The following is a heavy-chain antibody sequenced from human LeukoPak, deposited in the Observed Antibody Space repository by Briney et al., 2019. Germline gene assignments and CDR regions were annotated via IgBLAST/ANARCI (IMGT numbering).Heavy chain of an antibody. J-gene: IGHJ5*02. D-gene: IGHD2-2*01. Sequence: ASVKVSCKASGYTFTSYGISWVRQAPGQGLEWMGWISAYNGNTNYAQKLQGRVTMTTDTSTSTAYVELRSLRSDDTAVYYCARVIGHAYCSSTSCYERGSFDPWGQGTLVTVSS. V-gene: IGHV1-18*01. CDR1: GYTFTSYG. CDR3: ARVIGHAYCSSTSCYERGSFDP. CDR2: ISAYNGNT.